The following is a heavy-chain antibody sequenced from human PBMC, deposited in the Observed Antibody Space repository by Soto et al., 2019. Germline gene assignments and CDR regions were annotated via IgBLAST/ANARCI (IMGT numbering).Heavy chain of an antibody. CDR2: IAVGSGYT. CDR3: AADATAWQQMVPSDC. Sequence: SVKVSCKASGFTFTSSAFQWVRQARGQRLEWIGWIAVGSGYTNYAQRFQDRVTLTRDMSTATTYMELSRLTSEDTAIYYCAADATAWQQMVPSDCWGQGTLVTVSS. V-gene: IGHV1-58*01. J-gene: IGHJ4*02. D-gene: IGHD2-8*01. CDR1: GFTFTSSA.